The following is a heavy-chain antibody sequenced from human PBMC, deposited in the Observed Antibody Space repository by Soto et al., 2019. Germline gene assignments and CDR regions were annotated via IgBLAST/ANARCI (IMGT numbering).Heavy chain of an antibody. CDR2: VNPILSLS. Sequence: QVQLVQSGAEVKRPGSSVKVSCKASGDTFSFYSINWVRQAPVLGLEWMGRVNPILSLSNYAQRFQGRVTMTADKSTSTAYMVISSLRSEDTANYYCATSYGSGYRAFDYWGQGAQVIVSS. D-gene: IGHD3-10*01. CDR3: ATSYGSGYRAFDY. J-gene: IGHJ4*02. V-gene: IGHV1-69*02. CDR1: GDTFSFYS.